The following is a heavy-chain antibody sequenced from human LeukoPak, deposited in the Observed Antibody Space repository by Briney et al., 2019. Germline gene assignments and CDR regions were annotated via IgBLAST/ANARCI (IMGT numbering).Heavy chain of an antibody. J-gene: IGHJ4*02. CDR3: AREGAVAGNFDY. V-gene: IGHV1-69*01. Sequence: SVKVSCKASGGTFSSYAISWVRQAPGQGLGWMGGIIPIFGTANYAQKFQGRVTITADESTSTAYMELSSLRSEDTAVYYCAREGAVAGNFDYWGQGTLVTVSS. CDR1: GGTFSSYA. CDR2: IIPIFGTA. D-gene: IGHD6-19*01.